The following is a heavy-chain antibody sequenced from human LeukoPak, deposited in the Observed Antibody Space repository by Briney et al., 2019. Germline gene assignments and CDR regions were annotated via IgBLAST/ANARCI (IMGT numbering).Heavy chain of an antibody. CDR3: ASLHGGRRDSNWFDP. V-gene: IGHV4-34*01. D-gene: IGHD4-23*01. CDR1: GGSFSGYY. Sequence: PSETLSLTCAVYGGSFSGYYWSWIRQPPGKGLEWIGEINHSGSTNYNPSLKSRVTISVDTSKNQFSLKLSSVAAADTAVYYCASLHGGRRDSNWFDPWGQGTLVTVSS. J-gene: IGHJ5*02. CDR2: INHSGST.